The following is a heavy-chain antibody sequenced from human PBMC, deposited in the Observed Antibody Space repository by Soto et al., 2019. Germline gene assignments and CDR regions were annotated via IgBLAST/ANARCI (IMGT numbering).Heavy chain of an antibody. CDR2: ISISGSYT. CDR3: ARVGCRGGSCSLRRQPSKSTHF. D-gene: IGHD2-15*01. CDR1: GFAVIRSS. Sequence: WSLGCCCATSGFAVIRSSVVRLLQPPRKGTEWVSSISISGSYTQYAESVKGRFTISRDNAQSSVYLQMSSLRVEDTAVYYCARVGCRGGSCSLRRQPSKSTHFWGPG. J-gene: IGHJ3*01. V-gene: IGHV3-21*01.